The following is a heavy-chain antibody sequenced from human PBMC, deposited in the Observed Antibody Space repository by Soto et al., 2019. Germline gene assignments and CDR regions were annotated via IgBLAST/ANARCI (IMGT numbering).Heavy chain of an antibody. CDR2: ISGSGGST. V-gene: IGHV3-23*01. CDR1: GFTFSSYA. Sequence: GGSLRLSCAASGFTFSSYAMSWVRQAPGKGLEWVSAISGSGGSTYYADSVKGRFTISRDNSKNTLYLQMNSLRAEDTAVYYCAKDNLASWFKHIPGMDVWGQGTTVTVSS. CDR3: AKDNLASWFKHIPGMDV. D-gene: IGHD3-10*01. J-gene: IGHJ6*02.